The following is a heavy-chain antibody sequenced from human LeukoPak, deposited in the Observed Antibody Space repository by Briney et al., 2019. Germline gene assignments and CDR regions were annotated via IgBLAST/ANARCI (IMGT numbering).Heavy chain of an antibody. CDR3: AKDPETPDDYGDYGGGY. J-gene: IGHJ4*02. CDR1: GFTFDDYA. CDR2: ISGDGGST. Sequence: PGGSLRLSCAASGFTFDDYAMHWVRQAPGKGLEWVSLISGDGGSTYYADSVKGRFTISRDNSKNSLYLQMNSLRTEDTALYYCAKDPETPDDYGDYGGGYWGQGTLVTVSS. D-gene: IGHD4-17*01. V-gene: IGHV3-43*02.